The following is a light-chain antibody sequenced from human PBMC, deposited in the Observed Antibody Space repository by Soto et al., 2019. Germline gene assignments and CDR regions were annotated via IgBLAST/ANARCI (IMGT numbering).Light chain of an antibody. V-gene: IGKV1-9*01. CDR3: LQLNIYPLT. CDR1: QGISNY. Sequence: DIQLTQSPSFLSASVGDRVTITCRASQGISNYLARYQQKPGKAPKLLIYAASTLQSGVPSRFSGRGSGTEFTLTISSLQPEDSATYHCLQLNIYPLTFGGGTKVEIK. CDR2: AAS. J-gene: IGKJ4*01.